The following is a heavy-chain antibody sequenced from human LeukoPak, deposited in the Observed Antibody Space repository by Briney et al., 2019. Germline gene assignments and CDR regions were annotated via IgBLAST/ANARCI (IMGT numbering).Heavy chain of an antibody. J-gene: IGHJ4*02. Sequence: SETLSLTCTVSGDSITSSSYYWGWIRQPPGKGLEWIGTMYYTGTIYYNPSLKSRVTTSVDTSKNQFSLSLSSVTAADTAVYYCARPIRNWGQGTLVIVSS. V-gene: IGHV4-39*07. CDR3: ARPIRN. CDR2: MYYTGTI. CDR1: GDSITSSSYY.